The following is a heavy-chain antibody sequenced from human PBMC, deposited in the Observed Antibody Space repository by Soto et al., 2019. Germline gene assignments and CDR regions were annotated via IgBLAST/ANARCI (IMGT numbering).Heavy chain of an antibody. J-gene: IGHJ6*02. CDR2: INHSGST. V-gene: IGHV4-34*01. Sequence: SETLSLTCAVYGGSFSGYYWSWIRQPPGKGLEWIGEINHSGSTNYNPSLKSRVTISVDTSKNQSSLKLSSVTAADTAVYYCVGASDFWSGYYTNYYGMDVWGQGTTVTVSS. CDR3: VGASDFWSGYYTNYYGMDV. CDR1: GGSFSGYY. D-gene: IGHD3-3*01.